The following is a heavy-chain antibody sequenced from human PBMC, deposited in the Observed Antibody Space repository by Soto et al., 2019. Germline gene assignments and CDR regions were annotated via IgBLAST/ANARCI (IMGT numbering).Heavy chain of an antibody. CDR2: IIPIFGTA. J-gene: IGHJ6*02. V-gene: IGHV1-69*13. D-gene: IGHD6-19*01. CDR1: GGTFSSYA. Sequence: ASVKVSCKASGGTFSSYAISWVRQAPGQGLEWMGGIIPIFGTANYAQKFQGRVTITADESTSTAYMELSSLRSEDTAVYYCARGSGWLGEGGYNYYGMDVWGQGTTVTVSS. CDR3: ARGSGWLGEGGYNYYGMDV.